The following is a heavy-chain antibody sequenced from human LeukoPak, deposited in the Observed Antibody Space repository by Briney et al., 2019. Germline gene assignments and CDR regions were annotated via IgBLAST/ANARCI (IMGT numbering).Heavy chain of an antibody. Sequence: SQTLSLTCAVSGDSISSGGYSWSWIRQPPGRGLEWIGYIYHSGSTYYNPSLKSRVTISVDRSKNQFSLELSSVTAADTAVYYCARGVGGAAQGFDYWGQGTLVTVSS. CDR1: GDSISSGGYS. V-gene: IGHV4-30-2*01. D-gene: IGHD2-21*01. J-gene: IGHJ4*02. CDR3: ARGVGGAAQGFDY. CDR2: IYHSGST.